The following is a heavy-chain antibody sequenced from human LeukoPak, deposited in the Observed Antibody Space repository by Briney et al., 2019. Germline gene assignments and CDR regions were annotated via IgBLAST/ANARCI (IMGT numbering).Heavy chain of an antibody. CDR3: ARLIYCGGDCYCFDY. J-gene: IGHJ4*02. CDR1: GYTFTSYG. Sequence: ASVKVSCKASGYTFTSYGISWVRQAPGQGLEWMGWISAYNGNTKYAQKLQGRVTMTTDTSTSTAYMELRSLRSDDTAVYYCARLIYCGGDCYCFDYWGQGTLVTVSS. V-gene: IGHV1-18*01. D-gene: IGHD2-21*01. CDR2: ISAYNGNT.